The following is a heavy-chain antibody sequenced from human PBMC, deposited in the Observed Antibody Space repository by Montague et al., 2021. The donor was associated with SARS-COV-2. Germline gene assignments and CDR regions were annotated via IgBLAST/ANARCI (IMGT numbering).Heavy chain of an antibody. D-gene: IGHD3-10*01. CDR1: GSSVRSYY. Sequence: SETLSLTCIVSGSSVRSYYWSWIRQPPGKGLEWIGEINHSGSTTYNPSLESRVSISVDTSNKQFSLKVTSVTAADTAVYYCARLGAITLVRGITKADFSNYGMDVWGQGTTVTVSS. J-gene: IGHJ6*02. CDR3: ARLGAITLVRGITKADFSNYGMDV. V-gene: IGHV4-34*01. CDR2: INHSGST.